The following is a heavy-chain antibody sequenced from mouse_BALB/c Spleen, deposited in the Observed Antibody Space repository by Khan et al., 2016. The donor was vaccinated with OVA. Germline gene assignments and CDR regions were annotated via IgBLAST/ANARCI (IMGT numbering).Heavy chain of an antibody. CDR2: INPYNDGD. CDR3: ARDYGSSFWVAN. J-gene: IGHJ3*01. V-gene: IGHV1S136*01. D-gene: IGHD1-1*01. CDR1: GYTFTNYI. Sequence: VQLKQSGPELVKPGASVKMSCKASGYTFTNYIIHWVKQKPGQGLEWIGYINPYNDGDKYNDKFKDKATLTSDKSSSTASMELSGLTSKDSAVYYCARDYGSSFWVANWGQGTLVTVSA.